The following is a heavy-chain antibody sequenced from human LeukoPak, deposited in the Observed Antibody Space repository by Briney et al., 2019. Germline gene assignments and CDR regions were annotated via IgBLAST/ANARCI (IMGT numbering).Heavy chain of an antibody. J-gene: IGHJ4*02. D-gene: IGHD3-10*01. CDR2: INPGGST. CDR3: ARHQTKNMVLLWFGGLDY. CDR1: GDSISSSSSY. V-gene: IGHV4-39*01. Sequence: SETLSLTCTVSGDSISSSSSYWGWIRQPPGKGLEWIGEINPGGSTKYSPSLESRVTISVDTSKNQFSLKLNSVTAADTAVYYCARHQTKNMVLLWFGGLDYWGQGTLVSVSS.